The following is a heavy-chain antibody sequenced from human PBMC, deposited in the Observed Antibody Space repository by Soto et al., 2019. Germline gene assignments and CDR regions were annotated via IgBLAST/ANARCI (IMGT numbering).Heavy chain of an antibody. V-gene: IGHV3-30*18. CDR1: GFTFSSYG. CDR3: AKDLCGSSTSCYYYYYYGMDV. CDR2: ISYDGSNK. D-gene: IGHD2-2*01. J-gene: IGHJ6*02. Sequence: GGSLRLSCAASGFTFSSYGMHWVRQAPGKGLEWVAVISYDGSNKYYADSVKSRFTISRDNSKNTLYLQMNSLRAEDTAVYYCAKDLCGSSTSCYYYYYYGMDVWGQGTTVTVSS.